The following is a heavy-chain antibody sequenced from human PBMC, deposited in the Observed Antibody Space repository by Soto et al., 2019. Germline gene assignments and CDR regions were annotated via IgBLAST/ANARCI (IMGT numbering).Heavy chain of an antibody. D-gene: IGHD4-17*01. V-gene: IGHV3-30*18. CDR3: AKDYGDYNFNYGMDV. J-gene: IGHJ6*02. Sequence: PGGSLRLPCAASVFTFTRYSMKLVRQSPGKGLEWVAVISYEGSNRFYADSVKGRFTVSRDNSKNMVYLQMNSLRGEDTAVFYCAKDYGDYNFNYGMDVWGQGTKVTVSS. CDR1: VFTFTRYS. CDR2: ISYEGSNR.